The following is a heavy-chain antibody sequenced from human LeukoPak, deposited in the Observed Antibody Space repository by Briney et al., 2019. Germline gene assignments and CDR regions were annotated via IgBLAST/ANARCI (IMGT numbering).Heavy chain of an antibody. J-gene: IGHJ4*02. Sequence: PSQTLSLTCTVSGGSISSGGYYWSWIRQPPGKGLEWIGYIYHSGSTYYNPSLKSRVTISVDRSKNQVSLKLSSVTAADTAVYYCARGDRDGYNTDWGQGTLVTVSS. CDR3: ARGDRDGYNTD. V-gene: IGHV4-30-2*01. D-gene: IGHD5-24*01. CDR2: IYHSGST. CDR1: GGSISSGGYY.